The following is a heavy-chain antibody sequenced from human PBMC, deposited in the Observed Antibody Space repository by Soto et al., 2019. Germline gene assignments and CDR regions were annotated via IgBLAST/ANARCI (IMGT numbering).Heavy chain of an antibody. CDR3: ARLRARPIMTTPPGPNWYFDL. Sequence: GGSLRLSCAASGFTFSSYSMNWVRQAPGKGLEWVSYISSSSSTIYYADSVKGRFTISRDNAKNSLYLQMNSLRDEDTAVYYCARLRARPIMTTPPGPNWYFDLWGRGTLVTVSS. J-gene: IGHJ2*01. CDR2: ISSSSSTI. V-gene: IGHV3-48*02. D-gene: IGHD3-16*01. CDR1: GFTFSSYS.